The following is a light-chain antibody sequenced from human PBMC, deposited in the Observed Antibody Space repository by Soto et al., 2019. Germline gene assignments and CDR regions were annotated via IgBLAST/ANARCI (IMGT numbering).Light chain of an antibody. CDR2: AAS. CDR1: QGISSC. V-gene: IGKV1D-12*01. CDR3: QQDNSFPCT. J-gene: IGKJ1*01. Sequence: DIELTQSPASVSSSVGERVTISCRASQGISSCLAWYQQKPGKAPKPLIYAASSMHSGVPARFSGSGSGTDFTLTISSLQPEDFATYYCQQDNSFPCTFGQGTKVEMK.